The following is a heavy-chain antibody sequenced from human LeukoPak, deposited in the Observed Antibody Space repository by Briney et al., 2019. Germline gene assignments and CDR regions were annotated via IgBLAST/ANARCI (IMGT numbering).Heavy chain of an antibody. D-gene: IGHD6-19*01. J-gene: IGHJ4*02. Sequence: ASVKVSCKASGYTFTGYYMHWVRQAPGQGLEWMGWINAGNGNTKYSQKFQGRVTITRDTSASTAYMELSSLRSEDTAVYYCARVGRHSSGGDYWGQGTLVTVSS. V-gene: IGHV1-3*01. CDR3: ARVGRHSSGGDY. CDR1: GYTFTGYY. CDR2: INAGNGNT.